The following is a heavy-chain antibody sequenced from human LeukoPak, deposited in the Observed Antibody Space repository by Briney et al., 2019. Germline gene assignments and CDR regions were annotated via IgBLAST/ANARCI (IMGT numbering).Heavy chain of an antibody. Sequence: KPSETLSLTCAVYGGSFSGYYWSWIRHPPGKGLEGIGEINHSGSTNYNPSLKSRVTISVDTSKNQFSLKLSSVTAADTAVYYCARGHTSIAARGRFDYWGQGTLVTVSS. D-gene: IGHD6-6*01. CDR3: ARGHTSIAARGRFDY. J-gene: IGHJ4*02. CDR1: GGSFSGYY. V-gene: IGHV4-34*01. CDR2: INHSGST.